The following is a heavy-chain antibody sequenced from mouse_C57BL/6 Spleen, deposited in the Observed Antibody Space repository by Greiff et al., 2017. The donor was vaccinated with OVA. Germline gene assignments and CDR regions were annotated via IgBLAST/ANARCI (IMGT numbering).Heavy chain of an antibody. D-gene: IGHD2-2*01. J-gene: IGHJ2*01. CDR2: ISDGGSYT. CDR1: GFTFSSYA. V-gene: IGHV5-4*01. CDR3: ARDGYPLDY. Sequence: EVQLVESGGGLVKPGGSLKLSCAASGFTFSSYAMSWVRQTPEKRLEWVATISDGGSYTYYPDNVKGRFTISRDNAKNNLYLQMSHLKSEDTAMYYCARDGYPLDYWGQGTTLTVSS.